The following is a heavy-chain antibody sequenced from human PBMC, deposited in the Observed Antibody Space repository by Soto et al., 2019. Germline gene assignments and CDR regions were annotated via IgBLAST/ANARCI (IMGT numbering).Heavy chain of an antibody. CDR1: GFTFSNAW. CDR2: IKSKTDGGTT. D-gene: IGHD1-26*01. J-gene: IGHJ4*02. Sequence: GGSLRLSCAASGFTFSNAWMSWVRQAPGKGLEWGGRIKSKTDGGTTDYAAPVKGRFTISRDDSKNTLYLQMNSLKTEDTAVYYCTTDRGGPIGGDYWGQGTLVTVSS. V-gene: IGHV3-15*01. CDR3: TTDRGGPIGGDY.